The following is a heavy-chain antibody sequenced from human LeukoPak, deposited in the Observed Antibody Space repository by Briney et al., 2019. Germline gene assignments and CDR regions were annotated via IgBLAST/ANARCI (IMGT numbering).Heavy chain of an antibody. CDR3: ARWSGVVVPAAMHLGQGWFDS. CDR2: INPGDSDT. CDR1: GYSFTSYW. Sequence: GESLKISCKGSGYSFTSYWIGWVRQMPGKGLEWMGIINPGDSDTRYSPSFQGQVTISADKSISTAYLQWSSLKASDTAMYYCARWSGVVVPAAMHLGQGWFDSWGQGALVTVSS. J-gene: IGHJ5*01. D-gene: IGHD2-2*01. V-gene: IGHV5-51*01.